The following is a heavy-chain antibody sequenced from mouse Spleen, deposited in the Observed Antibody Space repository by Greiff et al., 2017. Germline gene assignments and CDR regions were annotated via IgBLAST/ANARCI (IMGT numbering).Heavy chain of an antibody. CDR1: GFTFTDYY. Sequence: EVQLVESGGGLVQPGGSLSLSCAASGFTFTDYYMSWVRQPPGKALEWLGFIRNKANGYTTEYSASVKGRFTISRDNSQSILYLQMNALRAEDSATYYCARYGWAWYFDVWGAGTTVTVSS. CDR3: ARYGWAWYFDV. J-gene: IGHJ1*01. V-gene: IGHV7-3*01. CDR2: IRNKANGYTT. D-gene: IGHD1-1*02.